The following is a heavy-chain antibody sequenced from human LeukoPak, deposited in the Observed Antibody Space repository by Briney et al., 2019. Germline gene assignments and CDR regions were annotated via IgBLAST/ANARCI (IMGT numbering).Heavy chain of an antibody. CDR2: IYYSGST. D-gene: IGHD4-17*01. V-gene: IGHV4-59*12. J-gene: IGHJ4*02. CDR3: ARPGNPYGDRQRIDY. CDR1: GGSISSYY. Sequence: SETLSLTCTVSGGSISSYYWSWIRQPPGKGLEWIGYIYYSGSTNYNPSLKSRVTISVDTSKNQFSLKVSSVTAADTAVYYCARPGNPYGDRQRIDYWGQGTLVTVSS.